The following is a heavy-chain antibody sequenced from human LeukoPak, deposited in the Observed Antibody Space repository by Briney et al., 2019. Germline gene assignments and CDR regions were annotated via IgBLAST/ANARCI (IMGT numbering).Heavy chain of an antibody. CDR1: GFTFSNYA. J-gene: IGHJ4*02. V-gene: IGHV3-23*01. D-gene: IGHD6-13*01. CDR2: IRANGGGT. CDR3: AKGSSPFDS. Sequence: GGSLRLSCAASGFTFSNYAMSWVRQAPGKGLEWVSAIRANGGGTYYADSVKGRFTISRDNSKNTLYLQMNSLRAEDAAVYYCAKGSSPFDSWGQGTLVTVSS.